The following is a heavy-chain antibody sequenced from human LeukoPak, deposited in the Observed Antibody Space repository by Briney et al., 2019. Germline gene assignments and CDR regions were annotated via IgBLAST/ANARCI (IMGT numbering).Heavy chain of an antibody. J-gene: IGHJ4*02. V-gene: IGHV3-53*05. CDR3: ARGLYCSSTSCPNPC. D-gene: IGHD2-2*01. Sequence: GGSLRLSCAASGFTVSSNYMSWVSQAAGKGLEWVSVIYSGGSQYYADSAKGPFTNSRDNSKNTLYLQMNSLRAEDTAVYYCARGLYCSSTSCPNPCWGQGTLVTVSS. CDR2: IYSGGSQ. CDR1: GFTVSSNY.